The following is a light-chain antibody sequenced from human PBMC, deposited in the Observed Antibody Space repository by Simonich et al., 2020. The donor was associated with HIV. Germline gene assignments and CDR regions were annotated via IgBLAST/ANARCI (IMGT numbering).Light chain of an antibody. CDR1: SSDVGGYNY. V-gene: IGLV2-14*03. J-gene: IGLJ2*01. CDR2: DVS. CDR3: SSYTGSNTVI. Sequence: QSALTQPASVSGSPGQSITISCTGTSSDVGGYNYVSWYQQHPGKAPKLMIYDVSNRPSGVSNRFSGSKSGNTASLTISGLQAKDEADYYCSSYTGSNTVIFGGGTKLTVL.